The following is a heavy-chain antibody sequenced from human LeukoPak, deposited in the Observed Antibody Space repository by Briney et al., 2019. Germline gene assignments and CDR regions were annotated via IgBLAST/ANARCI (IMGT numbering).Heavy chain of an antibody. Sequence: GGSLRLSCAASGFRFSNSWMSWFRQTPRKELEWLGNIKEDGSEKYYLDSMKGRFTISRDNTHSSVFLQMNSLRAEDTAIYYCWGNYVWGISAPAYWGQGPLVTVSS. V-gene: IGHV3-7*01. J-gene: IGHJ4*02. CDR1: GFRFSNSW. CDR2: IKEDGSEK. D-gene: IGHD3-16*01. CDR3: WGNYVWGISAPAY.